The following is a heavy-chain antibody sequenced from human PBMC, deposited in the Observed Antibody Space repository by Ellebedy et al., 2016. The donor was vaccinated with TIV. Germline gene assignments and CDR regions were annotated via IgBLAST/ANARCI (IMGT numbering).Heavy chain of an antibody. CDR2: ISGSGGST. V-gene: IGHV3-23*01. CDR3: ARTSTMTTFGASDF. CDR1: GFTFGFSFSRYA. J-gene: IGHJ3*01. Sequence: GESLKISCAASGFTFGFSFSRYAMSWVRQAPGKGLEWVSAISGSGGSTYYADSVKGRFTISRDNSKNTLYLQLNSLRAEDAALYYCARTSTMTTFGASDFWGQGTMVTVPS. D-gene: IGHD3-16*01.